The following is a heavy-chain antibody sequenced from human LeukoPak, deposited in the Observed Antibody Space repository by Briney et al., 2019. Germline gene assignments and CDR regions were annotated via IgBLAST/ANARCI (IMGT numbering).Heavy chain of an antibody. J-gene: IGHJ3*02. Sequence: GGSLRLSCAASGFTVSSNCMSWVRQAPGKGLEWVSVIYSGGSTYYADSVKGRFTISRDNSKNTLYLQMNSLRAEDTAVYYCASSKTVTTYYDAFDIWGQGTMVTVSS. D-gene: IGHD4-17*01. CDR3: ASSKTVTTYYDAFDI. V-gene: IGHV3-53*01. CDR1: GFTVSSNC. CDR2: IYSGGST.